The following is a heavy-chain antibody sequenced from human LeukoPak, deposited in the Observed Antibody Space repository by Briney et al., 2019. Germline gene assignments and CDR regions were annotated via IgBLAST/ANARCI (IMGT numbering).Heavy chain of an antibody. J-gene: IGHJ4*02. CDR2: ISGYNGNT. CDR3: ARGSKRGYSGYDPLFDN. D-gene: IGHD5-12*01. CDR1: GYTFTSYG. Sequence: ASVKVSCKASGYTFTSYGISWVRQAPGQGLEWMGWISGYNGNTNYAQKLQGRVTMTTDTSTRTAYMELRSLRSDDTAVYYCARGSKRGYSGYDPLFDNWGQGTLVTVSS. V-gene: IGHV1-18*01.